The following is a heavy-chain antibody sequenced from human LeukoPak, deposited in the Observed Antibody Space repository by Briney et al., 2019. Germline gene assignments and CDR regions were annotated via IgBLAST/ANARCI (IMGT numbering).Heavy chain of an antibody. V-gene: IGHV3-30-3*01. CDR1: GFTFSSYA. CDR2: ISYDGSNK. J-gene: IGHJ4*02. Sequence: GGSLRLSCAASGFTFSSYAIHWVRQAPGEGLEWVAVISYDGSNKYYADSVKGRFTISRDNSKNTLNLQMDSLRAEDTAVYYCATSTLAAARTFGYSFDYWGQGTLVTVSS. CDR3: ATSTLAAARTFGYSFDY. D-gene: IGHD6-13*01.